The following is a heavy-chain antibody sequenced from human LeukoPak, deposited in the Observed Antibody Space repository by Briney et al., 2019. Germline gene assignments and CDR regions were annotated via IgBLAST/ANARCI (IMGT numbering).Heavy chain of an antibody. V-gene: IGHV3-7*01. CDR3: TRDTGCSGGACYSFYDY. CDR2: IKQDGSAK. CDR1: GFTFSSYW. J-gene: IGHJ4*02. D-gene: IGHD2-15*01. Sequence: GGSLRLSCAASGFTFSSYWMTWVRQAPGQGLEWVANIKQDGSAKYYVDSVKGRFTISRDNAKNPLYLQMNSLRVEDTAVYYCTRDTGCSGGACYSFYDYWGQGTLVTVSS.